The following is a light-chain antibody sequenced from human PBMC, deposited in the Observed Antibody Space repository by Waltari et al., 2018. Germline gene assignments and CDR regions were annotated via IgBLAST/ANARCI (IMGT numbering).Light chain of an antibody. V-gene: IGKV3-11*01. CDR3: QPRRNGPGT. CDR1: QSVNSY. CDR2: DTS. Sequence: SCRASQSVNSYLAWYQQNRGQAPRLLIFDTSNRATGIPARFSGSGSETDVTLTISSVEPDNSAVYYCQPRRNGPGTFGGGTKVKI. J-gene: IGKJ4*01.